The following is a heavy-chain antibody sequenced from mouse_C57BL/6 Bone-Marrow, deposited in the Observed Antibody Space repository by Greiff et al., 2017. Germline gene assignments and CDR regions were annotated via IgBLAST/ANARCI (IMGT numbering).Heavy chain of an antibody. J-gene: IGHJ2*01. CDR3: TRGYDGSTYYFDY. CDR2: IDPETGGT. Sequence: QVHVKQSGAELVRPGASVTLSCKASGYTFTDYEMHWVKQTPVHGLEWIGAIDPETGGTAYNQKFKGKAILTADKSSSTAYMELRSLTSEDSAVYYCTRGYDGSTYYFDYWGQGTTLTVSS. CDR1: GYTFTDYE. V-gene: IGHV1-15*01. D-gene: IGHD2-3*01.